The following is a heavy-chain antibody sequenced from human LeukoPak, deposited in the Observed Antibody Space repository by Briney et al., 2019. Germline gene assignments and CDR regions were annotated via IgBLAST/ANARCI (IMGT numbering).Heavy chain of an antibody. D-gene: IGHD2-8*02. Sequence: GGSLRLSCAASGFTFSTFAMIWVRQPPGKGLEWVSSIFPSGGEIHYADSVRGRFTISRDNSKSTLSPQMNRLRAEDTAIYYCATYRQVLLPFKSWGQGTLVTVSS. CDR3: ATYRQVLLPFKS. CDR2: IFPSGGEI. V-gene: IGHV3-23*01. CDR1: GFTFSTFA. J-gene: IGHJ5*02.